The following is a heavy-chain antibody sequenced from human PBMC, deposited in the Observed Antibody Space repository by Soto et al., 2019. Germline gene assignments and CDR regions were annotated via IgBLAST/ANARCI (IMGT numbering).Heavy chain of an antibody. CDR1: GYTFTSYY. CDR2: INPSGGST. D-gene: IGHD6-19*01. Sequence: QVQLVQSGAEVKKPGASVKVSCKASGYTFTSYYIHWVRQAPGQGLEWMGIINPSGGSTRYAQKIQGRVSMTADTSTRTVYMELTSLTSDDTAVYFSAREGDIAVAGTGFDYWGQGTLVTVSS. V-gene: IGHV1-46*01. CDR3: AREGDIAVAGTGFDY. J-gene: IGHJ4*02.